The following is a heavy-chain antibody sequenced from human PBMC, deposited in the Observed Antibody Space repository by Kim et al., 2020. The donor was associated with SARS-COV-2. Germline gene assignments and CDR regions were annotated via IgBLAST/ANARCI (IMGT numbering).Heavy chain of an antibody. CDR3: AKISGGSSVFDY. D-gene: IGHD3-22*01. Sequence: GYADSVKGRFTISRDNAKNSLYLQMNSLRAEDTALYYCAKISGGSSVFDYWGQGTLVTVSS. V-gene: IGHV3-9*01. J-gene: IGHJ4*02.